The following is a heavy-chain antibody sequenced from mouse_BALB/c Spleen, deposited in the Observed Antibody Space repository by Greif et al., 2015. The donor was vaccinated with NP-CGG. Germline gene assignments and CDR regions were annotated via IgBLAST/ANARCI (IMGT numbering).Heavy chain of an antibody. CDR1: GYAFSSSW. CDR2: IYPGDGDT. Sequence: QVQLQQSGPELVKPGASVKISCKASGYAFSSSWMNWVKQRPGQGLEWIGRIYPGDGDTNYNGKFKGKATLTADKSSSTAYMQLSSLTSVDSAVYFCARWDFPFDYWGQGTTLTVSS. J-gene: IGHJ2*01. V-gene: IGHV1-82*01. D-gene: IGHD4-1*01. CDR3: ARWDFPFDY.